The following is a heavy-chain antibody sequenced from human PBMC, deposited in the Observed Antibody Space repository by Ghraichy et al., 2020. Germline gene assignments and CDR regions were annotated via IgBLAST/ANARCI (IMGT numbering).Heavy chain of an antibody. V-gene: IGHV3-74*01. CDR2: IRDDDSST. J-gene: IGHJ6*02. Sequence: GGSLRLSCAASGFNLRSNWMHWVRQAPGKGLVWVSRIRDDDSSTDYADSVKGRFTISRDTAKNTLYLQMHSLRVDDTAVYYCARDLYGSVDVWGQGTTVTVSS. D-gene: IGHD6-19*01. CDR3: ARDLYGSVDV. CDR1: GFNLRSNW.